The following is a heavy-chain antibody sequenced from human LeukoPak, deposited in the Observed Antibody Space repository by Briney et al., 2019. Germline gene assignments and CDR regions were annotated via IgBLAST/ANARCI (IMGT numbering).Heavy chain of an antibody. CDR1: GFTFSSYG. J-gene: IGHJ4*02. V-gene: IGHV3-33*06. CDR2: IWYDGSNK. D-gene: IGHD3-22*01. Sequence: GGSLRLSCAASGFTFSSYGMHWVRKAPSKGLEWVAVIWYDGSNKYYADSVKGRFTISRDNSKNTLYLQMNSLRAEDTAVYYCAKDYPYDSSGYGFDYWGQGTLVTVSS. CDR3: AKDYPYDSSGYGFDY.